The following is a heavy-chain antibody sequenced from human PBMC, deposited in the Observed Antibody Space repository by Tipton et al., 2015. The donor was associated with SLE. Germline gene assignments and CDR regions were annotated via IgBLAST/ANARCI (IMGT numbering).Heavy chain of an antibody. J-gene: IGHJ5*02. D-gene: IGHD6-13*01. V-gene: IGHV4-30-2*01. CDR2: IYHSGST. CDR3: ARGAAVAPFDP. Sequence: GLVKPSETLSLTCTVSGYSISSSYSWSWIRQPPGKGLEWIGYIYHSGSTYYNPSLKSRVTISVDRSKNQFSLKLSSVTAADTAVYYCARGAAVAPFDPWGQGTLVTVSS. CDR1: GYSISSSYS.